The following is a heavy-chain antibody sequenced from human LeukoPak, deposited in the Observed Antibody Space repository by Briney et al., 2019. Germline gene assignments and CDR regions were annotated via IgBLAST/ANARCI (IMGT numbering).Heavy chain of an antibody. CDR3: ARDAHERRSVLVVYHCAFDV. J-gene: IGHJ6*02. Sequence: GGSLRLSCAASGFTFNRYWMSWVRQAPGKGLEWVAQIKSDGSEEYYADSVRGRFTISRDNAKSSLYLQMNSLGVEDTAVYYCARDAHERRSVLVVYHCAFDVWGQGTTLTVSS. CDR2: IKSDGSEE. D-gene: IGHD2-8*02. V-gene: IGHV3-7*04. CDR1: GFTFNRYW.